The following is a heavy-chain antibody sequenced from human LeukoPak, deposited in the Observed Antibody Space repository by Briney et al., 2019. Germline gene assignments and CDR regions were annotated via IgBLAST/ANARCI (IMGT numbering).Heavy chain of an antibody. CDR3: ARHYYYDPFDY. D-gene: IGHD3-22*01. CDR1: SGSISSYY. Sequence: SETLSLTCTVSSGSISSYYWSWIRQPPGKGLEWIGYISYSGSTDYNPSLKSRVTISVDTSKNQFSLELNSVTAADTAAYYCARHYYYDPFDYWGQGALVTVSS. J-gene: IGHJ4*02. V-gene: IGHV4-59*01. CDR2: ISYSGST.